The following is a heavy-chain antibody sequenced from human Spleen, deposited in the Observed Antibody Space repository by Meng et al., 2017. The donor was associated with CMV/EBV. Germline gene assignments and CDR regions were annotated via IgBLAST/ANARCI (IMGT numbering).Heavy chain of an antibody. V-gene: IGHV4-31*03. CDR1: GGSISSGTYY. CDR3: AREEGVPAAPFDY. D-gene: IGHD2-2*01. Sequence: QVQLQESGPGLVKPSKTLSLTCTVSGGSISSGTYYWGWIRQLPGKGLEWIAYIHYSGSTYYSPSLKSRVTISVDTSKNQFSLKLSSVTAADTAVYYCAREEGVPAAPFDYWGQGTLVTVSS. CDR2: IHYSGST. J-gene: IGHJ4*02.